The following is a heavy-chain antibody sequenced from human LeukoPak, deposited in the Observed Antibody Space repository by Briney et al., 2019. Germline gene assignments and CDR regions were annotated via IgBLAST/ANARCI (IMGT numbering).Heavy chain of an antibody. J-gene: IGHJ5*02. CDR2: INPNSGGK. V-gene: IGHV1-2*06. CDR1: GYTVTCYD. CDR3: ARDRLFSYYDYVWGSENWFDP. Sequence: GASVKVSCTCSGYTVTCYDMHWGSQGPGQGQEWEGRINPNSGGKNYGQNFQGRVTMTRDKSISTDYMELSRLRSDDTAVYYCARDRLFSYYDYVWGSENWFDPWGQGTLVTVSS. D-gene: IGHD3-16*01.